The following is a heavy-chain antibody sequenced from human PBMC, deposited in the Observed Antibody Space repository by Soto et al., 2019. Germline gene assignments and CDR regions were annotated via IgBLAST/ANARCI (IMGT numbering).Heavy chain of an antibody. D-gene: IGHD3-10*01. CDR3: ARVAVGSVSYYLWFAP. Sequence: QVQLVQSGAEVKKPGASVKVSCKASGYTFTSYYMHWVRQAPGQGLEWMGIINPSGGSTSYAQKFQGRVTMTWDTSTSTAYMELSSLRSEDTAVYYCARVAVGSVSYYLWFAPWGQGTLVTVSS. CDR1: GYTFTSYY. V-gene: IGHV1-46*03. CDR2: INPSGGST. J-gene: IGHJ5*02.